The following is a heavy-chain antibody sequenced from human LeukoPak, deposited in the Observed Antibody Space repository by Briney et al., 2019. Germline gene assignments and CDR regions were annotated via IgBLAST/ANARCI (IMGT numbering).Heavy chain of an antibody. V-gene: IGHV3-21*01. CDR3: ARVGLREDVPDY. D-gene: IGHD3/OR15-3a*01. CDR2: ISSSSSYI. CDR1: GFTFSSYS. Sequence: GGSLRLSCAASGFTFSSYSMNWVRQAPGKGLEWVSSISSSSSYIYYADSVKGRFAISRDNAKNSPYLQMNSLRAEDTAVYYCARVGLREDVPDYWGQGTLVTVSS. J-gene: IGHJ4*02.